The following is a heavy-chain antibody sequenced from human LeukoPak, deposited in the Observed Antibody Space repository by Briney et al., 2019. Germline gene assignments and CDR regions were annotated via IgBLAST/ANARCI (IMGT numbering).Heavy chain of an antibody. D-gene: IGHD2-15*01. CDR2: ISSSSTYI. J-gene: IGHJ3*02. Sequence: GGSLRLSCVASGFTFSTYGMSWVRQAPGKGLEWVSSISSSSTYIYYADSVKGRFTISRDNAKNSLFLQMNSLRAEDTAVYYCARVGIVVVVAYAFDIWGQGTMVTVSS. V-gene: IGHV3-21*01. CDR1: GFTFSTYG. CDR3: ARVGIVVVVAYAFDI.